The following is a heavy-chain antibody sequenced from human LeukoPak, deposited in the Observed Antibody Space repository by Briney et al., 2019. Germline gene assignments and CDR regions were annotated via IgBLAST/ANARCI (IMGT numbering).Heavy chain of an antibody. V-gene: IGHV4-39*01. J-gene: IGHJ4*02. D-gene: IGHD6-6*01. Sequence: SETLSLTCTVSDGSISSSSYYWGWIRQPPGKGLEWIGSIYYSGSTYYNPSLKSRVTISVDTSKNQFSLKLSSVTAADTAVYYCARRDPAIAALDYWGQGTLVTVSS. CDR3: ARRDPAIAALDY. CDR1: DGSISSSSYY. CDR2: IYYSGST.